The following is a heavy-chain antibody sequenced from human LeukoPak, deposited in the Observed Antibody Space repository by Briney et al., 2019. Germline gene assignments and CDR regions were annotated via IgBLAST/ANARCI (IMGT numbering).Heavy chain of an antibody. CDR2: IRYDGSNK. V-gene: IGHV3-30*02. Sequence: GGSLRLSCAASGFTFSSYAMHWVRQAPGTGLEWVAFIRYDGSNKYYADSVKGRFTISRDNSKNSLYLQMNSLRAEDTALYYCAKDKGGGIAAAGTDYYYGMDVWGQGTTVTVSS. J-gene: IGHJ6*02. D-gene: IGHD6-13*01. CDR3: AKDKGGGIAAAGTDYYYGMDV. CDR1: GFTFSSYA.